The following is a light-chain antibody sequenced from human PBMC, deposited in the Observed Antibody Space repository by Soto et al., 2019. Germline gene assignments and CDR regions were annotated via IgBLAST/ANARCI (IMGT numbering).Light chain of an antibody. CDR3: CSYAGSYTFV. CDR2: DVK. Sequence: QSALTQPRSVSGSPGQSVTISCTGTSSDVGGYNYVSWYQQYPGKAPKVMIYDVKTRPSGVPDRFSGSKSGNTASLTISGLQAEDEEDYYCCSYAGSYTFVFGTGTKVTVL. V-gene: IGLV2-11*01. CDR1: SSDVGGYNY. J-gene: IGLJ1*01.